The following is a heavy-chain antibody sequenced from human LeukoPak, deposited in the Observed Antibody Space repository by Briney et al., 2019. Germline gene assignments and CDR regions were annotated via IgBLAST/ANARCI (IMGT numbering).Heavy chain of an antibody. D-gene: IGHD3-10*01. Sequence: GGSLRLSCAASGFTFSSYEMNWVRQAPGKGLEFISYISSSGSIIYYADSVKGRFTISRDNAKNMVYLQMNSLRAEDTAMYYCARAITYFYGSVAYDWFDPWGQGTLVTVSS. CDR2: ISSSGSII. J-gene: IGHJ5*02. CDR1: GFTFSSYE. CDR3: ARAITYFYGSVAYDWFDP. V-gene: IGHV3-48*03.